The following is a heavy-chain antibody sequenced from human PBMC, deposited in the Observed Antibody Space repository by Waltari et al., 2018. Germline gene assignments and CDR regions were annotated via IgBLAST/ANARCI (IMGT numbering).Heavy chain of an antibody. J-gene: IGHJ4*02. CDR1: GGSFSGYY. Sequence: QVQLQQWGAGLLKPSETLSLTCAVYGGSFSGYYWSWIRQPPGKGLEWIGEINHSGSTNYNPSLKSRVTISVDTSKNQFSLKLSSVTAADTAVYYCARGTKQISYYYGSGSSFDYWGQGTLVTVSS. CDR2: INHSGST. CDR3: ARGTKQISYYYGSGSSFDY. V-gene: IGHV4-34*01. D-gene: IGHD3-10*01.